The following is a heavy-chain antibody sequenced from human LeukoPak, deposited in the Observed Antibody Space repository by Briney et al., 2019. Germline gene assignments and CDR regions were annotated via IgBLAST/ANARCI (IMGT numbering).Heavy chain of an antibody. V-gene: IGHV3-7*01. CDR2: IKQDGSEK. Sequence: GGSLRLSCAASGFNFNTYWMSWVRQAPGRGLEWVANIKQDGSEKFYVDSLKGRFTISRDNSKNSLYLQMNSLRVEDTAMYYCTRLSAMLRRPEPIYYFDSWGQGTLVTVSS. CDR1: GFNFNTYW. CDR3: TRLSAMLRRPEPIYYFDS. J-gene: IGHJ4*01. D-gene: IGHD1-14*01.